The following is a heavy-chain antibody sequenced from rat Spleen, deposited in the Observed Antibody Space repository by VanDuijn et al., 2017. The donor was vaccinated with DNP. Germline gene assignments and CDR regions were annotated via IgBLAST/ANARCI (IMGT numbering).Heavy chain of an antibody. Sequence: EVHLVESGGGLVQPGRSLKLSCVSSGFTFSDYNMAWVRQAPKKGLEWVASISTSGGSTYYRDSVKGRFTISRDNTKNTLYLQMDSLRSDDTATYYCATQNSGYDYFDYWGQGVMVTVSS. CDR1: GFTFSDYN. D-gene: IGHD4-3*01. CDR3: ATQNSGYDYFDY. J-gene: IGHJ2*01. CDR2: ISTSGGST. V-gene: IGHV5S23*01.